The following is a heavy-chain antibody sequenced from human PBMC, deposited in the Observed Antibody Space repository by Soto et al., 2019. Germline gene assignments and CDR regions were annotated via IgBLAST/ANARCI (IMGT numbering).Heavy chain of an antibody. CDR3: SYGSSFDY. J-gene: IGHJ4*02. CDR2: ISHSGRT. Sequence: QVQLQESGPGLVKPSETLSLICTVSGASLRSGSYYWSWIRQPPGKGLEWIGYISHSGRTNYDPSLKSRLTMSVDTSQRQFSLQLNSVTAADTAVYYCSYGSSFDYWGQGTLVADSS. D-gene: IGHD3-10*01. V-gene: IGHV4-61*01. CDR1: GASLRSGSYY.